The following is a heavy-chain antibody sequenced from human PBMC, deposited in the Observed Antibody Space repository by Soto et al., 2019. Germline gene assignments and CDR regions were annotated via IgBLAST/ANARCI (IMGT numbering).Heavy chain of an antibody. V-gene: IGHV1-69*01. D-gene: IGHD6-6*01. CDR2: IIPIFGTA. CDR1: GGTFSSYA. J-gene: IGHJ6*02. CDR3: ARDRESIAARRRPYGMDV. Sequence: QVQLVQSGAEVKKPGSSVKVSCKASGGTFSSYAISWVRQAPGQGLEWMGGIIPIFGTANYAQKFQGRVTITADESTSTAYMELSSLRSEEKAVYYCARDRESIAARRRPYGMDVWGQGTTVTVS.